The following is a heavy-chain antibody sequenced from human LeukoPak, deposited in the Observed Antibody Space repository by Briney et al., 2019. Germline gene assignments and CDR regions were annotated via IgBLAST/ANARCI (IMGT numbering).Heavy chain of an antibody. CDR1: GFTVSSNY. V-gene: IGHV3-66*01. J-gene: IGHJ4*02. CDR3: ARSRHGYTFCCVDY. CDR2: IYNGGST. Sequence: GDSLTLSCSASGFTVSSNYMSGVRQPPGKGLEWCSDIYNGGSTYYAHSVKGRFTISRDNSKNTLYLQVISLSAEDTAVYYCARSRHGYTFCCVDYCGQGRQLSVSS. D-gene: IGHD2/OR15-2a*01.